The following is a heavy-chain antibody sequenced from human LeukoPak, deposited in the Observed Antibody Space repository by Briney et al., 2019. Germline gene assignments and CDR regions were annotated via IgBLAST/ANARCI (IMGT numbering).Heavy chain of an antibody. V-gene: IGHV3-15*05. CDR1: GFTVSSNY. CDR2: IKSKPDGETI. CDR3: TAGWYFDL. J-gene: IGHJ2*01. Sequence: GGSLRLSCAASGFTVSSNYMSWVRQAPGKGLEWAGRIKSKPDGETIEYAAPVKGRFSISRDDSKNTVYLQMNSLRTEDTAVYYCTAGWYFDLWGRGTLVTVSS.